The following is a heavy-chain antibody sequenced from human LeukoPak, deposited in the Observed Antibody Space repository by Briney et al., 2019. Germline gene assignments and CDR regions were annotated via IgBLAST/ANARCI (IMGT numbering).Heavy chain of an antibody. J-gene: IGHJ4*02. CDR3: ARGATGAADY. CDR2: ISPHSGAT. V-gene: IGHV1-2*02. Sequence: ASVTVSCTASGYTFTGYYMHWVRQAPGQGLEWMGWISPHSGATNSAQKFQGRVTMTRDTSINTVYMELSRLTSDDTAVYYCARGATGAADYWGQGTLVTVSS. CDR1: GYTFTGYY. D-gene: IGHD1-26*01.